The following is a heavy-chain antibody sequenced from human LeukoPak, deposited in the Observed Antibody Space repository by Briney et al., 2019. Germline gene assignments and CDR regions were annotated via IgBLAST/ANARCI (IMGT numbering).Heavy chain of an antibody. D-gene: IGHD1-26*01. CDR1: GYTFTSYD. CDR3: ARGLTYSGYVDY. CDR2: MNPNSGNT. J-gene: IGHJ4*02. V-gene: IGHV1-8*01. Sequence: ASVKVSYKASGYTFTSYDINWVRQATGKGLEWMGWMNPNSGNTGYAQKFQGRVTMTRNTSISTAYMELSSLRSEDTAVYYCARGLTYSGYVDYWGQGTLVTVSS.